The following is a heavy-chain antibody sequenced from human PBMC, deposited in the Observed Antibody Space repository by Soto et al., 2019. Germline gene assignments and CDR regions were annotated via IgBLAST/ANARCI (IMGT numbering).Heavy chain of an antibody. CDR3: ARAWSRTFDV. V-gene: IGHV3-23*01. CDR1: GFTFGNYA. CDR2: ITAASITT. J-gene: IGHJ3*01. D-gene: IGHD2-15*01. Sequence: DVQLLESGGGLVQPGGSLRLSCAASGFTFGNYAMTWVRQTPESGLEWVSTITAASITTNYADSVKGRFTISRDNSRNTLYLQMNNLRAADTAIYLCARAWSRTFDVWGQGTMVTVSS.